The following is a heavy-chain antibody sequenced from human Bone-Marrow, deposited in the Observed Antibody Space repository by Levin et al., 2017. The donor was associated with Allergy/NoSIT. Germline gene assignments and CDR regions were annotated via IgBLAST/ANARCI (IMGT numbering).Heavy chain of an antibody. J-gene: IGHJ3*02. CDR1: GYTFTGYY. D-gene: IGHD6-13*01. CDR2: INPNSGGT. CDR3: ARGRAAAGNAFDI. Sequence: ASVKVSCKASGYTFTGYYMHWVRQAPGQGLEWMGWINPNSGGTNYAQKFQGRVTMTRDTSISTAYMELSRLRSDDTAVYYCARGRAAAGNAFDIWGQGTMVTVSS. V-gene: IGHV1-2*02.